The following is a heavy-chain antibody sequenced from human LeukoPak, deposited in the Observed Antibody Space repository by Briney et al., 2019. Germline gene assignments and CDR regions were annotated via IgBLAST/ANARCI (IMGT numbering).Heavy chain of an antibody. D-gene: IGHD6-13*01. CDR1: GFTCSNYA. V-gene: IGHV3-23*01. J-gene: IGHJ4*02. CDR3: AKGLESSSWYTLIDY. Sequence: GGSLRLSCAASGFTCSNYAMRWVRQAPGKGLEWVSGISSSGGSTYYADFVKGRFTVSRDNSKNTLYLQMSSRRAEDTAVYYCAKGLESSSWYTLIDYWGQGTLVTVSS. CDR2: ISSSGGST.